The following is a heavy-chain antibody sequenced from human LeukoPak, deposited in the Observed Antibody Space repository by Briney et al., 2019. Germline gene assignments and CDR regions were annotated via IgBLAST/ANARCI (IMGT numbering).Heavy chain of an antibody. CDR2: INAGNGNT. Sequence: GASVKVSCKASGYTFTSYAMHWVRQAPGQRLEWMGWINAGNGNTKYSQKFQGRVTITADESTSTAYMELSSLRSEDTAVYYCARGRDSSGGISLGDYFDYWGQGTLVTVSS. D-gene: IGHD6-19*01. J-gene: IGHJ4*02. CDR1: GYTFTSYA. CDR3: ARGRDSSGGISLGDYFDY. V-gene: IGHV1-3*01.